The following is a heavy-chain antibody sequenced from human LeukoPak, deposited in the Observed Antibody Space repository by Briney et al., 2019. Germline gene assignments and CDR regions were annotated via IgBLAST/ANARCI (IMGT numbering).Heavy chain of an antibody. CDR3: AKDRARGGATDFDY. J-gene: IGHJ4*02. D-gene: IGHD1-26*01. CDR2: ISGGGDST. Sequence: GGSLRLSCAASGFTFSSYAMSWVRQAPGKGLEWVSAISGGGDSTYYADSVKGRFTVSRDNSKNTLSLQMNSLRVEDTAIYYCAKDRARGGATDFDYWGQGTLVTVSS. V-gene: IGHV3-23*01. CDR1: GFTFSSYA.